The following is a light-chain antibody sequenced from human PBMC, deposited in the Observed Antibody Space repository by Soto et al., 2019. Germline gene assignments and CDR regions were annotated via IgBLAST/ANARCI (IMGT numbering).Light chain of an antibody. V-gene: IGKV1-8*01. Sequence: AIRMTQSPSSLSASAGDRVAIACRASQDVGRYLAWYQQKPGQAPKLLIYGASTLQSGVPSRFSGGGSGTDFTLTISCLQSEDFATYYCQHYKNYPWTFGNGTKVEIK. J-gene: IGKJ1*01. CDR3: QHYKNYPWT. CDR1: QDVGRY. CDR2: GAS.